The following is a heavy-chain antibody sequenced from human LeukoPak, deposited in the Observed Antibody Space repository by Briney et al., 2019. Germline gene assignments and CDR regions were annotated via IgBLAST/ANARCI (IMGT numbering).Heavy chain of an antibody. CDR3: VRGQSITMIVVVPYFDY. J-gene: IGHJ4*02. CDR1: GFTFSSYA. CDR2: ISYDGSNK. D-gene: IGHD3-22*01. V-gene: IGHV3-30-3*01. Sequence: GGSLRLPCAASGFTFSSYAMHWVRQAPGKGLEWVAVISYDGSNKYYADSVKGRFTISRDNSKNTLYLQMNSLRAEDMAVYYCVRGQSITMIVVVPYFDYWGQGTLVTVSS.